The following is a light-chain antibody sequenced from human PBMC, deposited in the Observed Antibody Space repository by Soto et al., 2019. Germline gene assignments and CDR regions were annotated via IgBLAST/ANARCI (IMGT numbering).Light chain of an antibody. CDR3: SSYAGSNNYV. CDR2: EVS. V-gene: IGLV2-8*01. Sequence: QSALTQPPSASGSPGQSVTISCIGTSSDVGGYNYVSWYQQHPGKAPKLMIYEVSRRPSGVPDRFSGSKSGNTASLTVSGPQAEDEADYYCSSYAGSNNYVFGTGTKVTVL. CDR1: SSDVGGYNY. J-gene: IGLJ1*01.